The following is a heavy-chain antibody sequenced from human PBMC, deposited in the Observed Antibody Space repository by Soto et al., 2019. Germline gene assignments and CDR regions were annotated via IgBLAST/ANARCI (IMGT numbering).Heavy chain of an antibody. CDR3: AKDIFENGDYYYYGMDV. V-gene: IGHV3-43D*04. J-gene: IGHJ6*02. Sequence: GGSLRLSCAASGFTFDDYAMHWVRQAPGKGLEWVSLISWDGGSTYYADSVKGRFTISRDNSKNSLYLQMNSLRAEDTALYYCAKDIFENGDYYYYGMDVWGQGNKVTVSS. CDR1: GFTFDDYA. CDR2: ISWDGGST. D-gene: IGHD3-3*01.